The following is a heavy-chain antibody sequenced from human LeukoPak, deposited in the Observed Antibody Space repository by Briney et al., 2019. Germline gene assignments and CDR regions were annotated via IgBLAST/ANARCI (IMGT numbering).Heavy chain of an antibody. D-gene: IGHD3-22*01. CDR1: GFTFSSYG. V-gene: IGHV3-30*19. CDR3: ARGTLIVSYYFDY. Sequence: GGSLRLSCAASGFTFSSYGMHWVRQAPGKGLERVAVISYDGSNKYYADSVKGRFTISRDNSKNTLYLQMNSLRAEDTAVYYCARGTLIVSYYFDYWGQGTLVTVSS. CDR2: ISYDGSNK. J-gene: IGHJ4*02.